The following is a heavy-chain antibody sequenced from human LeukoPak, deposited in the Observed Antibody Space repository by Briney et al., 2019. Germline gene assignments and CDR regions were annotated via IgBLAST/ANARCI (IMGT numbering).Heavy chain of an antibody. CDR3: ARELNFWFDP. CDR1: GGTFSSYA. Sequence: ASVKVSCKASGGTFSSYAISWVRQAPGQGLEWMGRIIPIFGIANYAQKFQGRVTITADKSTSTAYMELSSLRSEDTAVYYCARELNFWFDPWGQGTLVPVSS. CDR2: IIPIFGIA. V-gene: IGHV1-69*04. D-gene: IGHD4/OR15-4a*01. J-gene: IGHJ5*02.